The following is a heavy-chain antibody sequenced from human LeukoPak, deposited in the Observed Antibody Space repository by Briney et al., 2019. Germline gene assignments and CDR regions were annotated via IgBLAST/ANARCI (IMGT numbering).Heavy chain of an antibody. CDR1: GGSISSSSYD. D-gene: IGHD7-27*01. CDR3: ARESTGYWYFDL. J-gene: IGHJ2*01. V-gene: IGHV4-39*07. CDR2: IYYSGST. Sequence: PSETLSLTCTVSGGSISSSSYDWGWIRQPPGKGLEWIGSIYYSGSTYYNPSLKSRVTISVDTSKNQFSLKLSSVTAADTAVYYCARESTGYWYFDLWGPRTLVTVSS.